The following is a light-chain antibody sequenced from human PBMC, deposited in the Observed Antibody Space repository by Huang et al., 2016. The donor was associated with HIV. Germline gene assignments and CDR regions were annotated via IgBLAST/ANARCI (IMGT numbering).Light chain of an antibody. CDR2: DAS. V-gene: IGKV3-11*01. CDR3: QQRKYWPPIT. Sequence: ETVLTQSPATLSLSPEERATLSCRASQSVNSYLAWYQQKPGQTPRRLIYDASNRATGSPARFSGSGSGTDFTLTISSLEPEDFAVYYCQQRKYWPPITFGQGTRLEIK. CDR1: QSVNSY. J-gene: IGKJ5*01.